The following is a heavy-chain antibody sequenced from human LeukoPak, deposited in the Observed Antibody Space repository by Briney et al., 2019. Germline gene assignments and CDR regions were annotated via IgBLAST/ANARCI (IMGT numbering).Heavy chain of an antibody. D-gene: IGHD6-13*01. CDR1: GGTFSSYA. CDR2: IIPIFGTA. CDR3: ARENPKARAGYSSSWYESAFDY. V-gene: IGHV1-69*01. Sequence: SVKVSCKASGGTFSSYAISWVRQAPGQGLEWMGGIIPIFGTANYAQKFQGRVTITADESTSTAYMELSSLRSEDTAVYYCARENPKARAGYSSSWYESAFDYWGQGTLVTVSS. J-gene: IGHJ4*02.